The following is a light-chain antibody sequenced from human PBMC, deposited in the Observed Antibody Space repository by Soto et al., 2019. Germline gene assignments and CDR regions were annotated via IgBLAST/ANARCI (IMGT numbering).Light chain of an antibody. Sequence: QSVLTQPPSVSAAPGQRVTISCSGTSSNVGKNYVCWHQQFPGRAPKLLIFDNRKRPSGIPDRFSGSKSGTSATLGITGLQTGDEADYYCGTWDSSLSAVVFGGGTK. V-gene: IGLV1-51*01. J-gene: IGLJ2*01. CDR3: GTWDSSLSAVV. CDR2: DNR. CDR1: SSNVGKNY.